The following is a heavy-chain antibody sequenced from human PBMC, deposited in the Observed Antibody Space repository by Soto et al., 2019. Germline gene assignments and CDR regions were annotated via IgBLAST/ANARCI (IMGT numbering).Heavy chain of an antibody. CDR2: ISGYNANT. Sequence: ASLKVSCKASGYTFTNYGISWVRQAPGQGLEWMGWISGYNANTNYAQKFQGRVTMTTDTSTSTAYMELRSLRSDDTAVYYCAREWAPFVVVVAATGRGGRMDVWGQGTTVTVSS. CDR1: GYTFTNYG. CDR3: AREWAPFVVVVAATGRGGRMDV. V-gene: IGHV1-18*01. J-gene: IGHJ6*02. D-gene: IGHD2-15*01.